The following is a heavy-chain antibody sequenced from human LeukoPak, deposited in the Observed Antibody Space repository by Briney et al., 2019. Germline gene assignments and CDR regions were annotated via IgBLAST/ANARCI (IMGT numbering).Heavy chain of an antibody. CDR3: ARGTIYYYDSSGYYPFDY. CDR2: ISAYNGNT. Sequence: ASVKVSCKASGYTFTSYGISWVRQAPGQGLEWMGWISAYNGNTKYAQKVQGRVTMTTDTSTSTAYMELRSLRSDDTAVYYCARGTIYYYDSSGYYPFDYWGQGTLVTVSS. CDR1: GYTFTSYG. D-gene: IGHD3-22*01. J-gene: IGHJ4*02. V-gene: IGHV1-18*01.